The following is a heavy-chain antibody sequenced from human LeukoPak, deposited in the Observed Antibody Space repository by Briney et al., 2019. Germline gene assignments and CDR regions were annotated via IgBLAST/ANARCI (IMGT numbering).Heavy chain of an antibody. CDR3: AKDWSGNYNWSDP. V-gene: IGHV3-30*02. D-gene: IGHD3-3*01. CDR2: IYPDGTNK. J-gene: IGHJ5*02. CDR1: GFTFSSYG. Sequence: PGGSLRLSCAASGFTFSSYGMHWVRQAPGKGLEWVACIYPDGTNKDYADSVKGRFIISRDNSKNTLYVQMNSLRAEDTAIYYCAKDWSGNYNWSDPWGQGTLVTASS.